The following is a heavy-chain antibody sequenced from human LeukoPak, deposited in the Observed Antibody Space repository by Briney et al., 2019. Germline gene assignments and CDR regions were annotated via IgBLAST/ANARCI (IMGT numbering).Heavy chain of an antibody. V-gene: IGHV3-23*01. CDR2: TSSSDAGK. CDR3: AKAPVTSCRGAFCYPFDS. CDR1: GFSLSSYA. D-gene: IGHD2-15*01. J-gene: IGHJ4*02. Sequence: PWGSLRLSCTVSGFSLSSYAMSWVRRAPGKGLEWVSATSSSDAGKYYADSVRGRFTISRDNSRNTMYLQMNSLRAEDAAVYYCAKAPVTSCRGAFCYPFDSWGQGTVVTVSS.